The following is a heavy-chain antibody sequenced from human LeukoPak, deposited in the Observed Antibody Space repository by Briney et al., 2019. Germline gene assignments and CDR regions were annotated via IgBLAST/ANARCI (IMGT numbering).Heavy chain of an antibody. D-gene: IGHD6-19*01. CDR2: IYHSGST. CDR3: ARYSSGWYWDYYYGMDV. CDR1: GGSISSSNW. J-gene: IGHJ6*02. V-gene: IGHV4-4*02. Sequence: PSETLSLTCAVSGGSISSSNWWSWVRQPPGKGLEWIGEIYHSGSTNYNPSLKSRVTISVDKSKNQFSLKLSSVTAADTAVYYCARYSSGWYWDYYYGMDVWGQGTTVTVSS.